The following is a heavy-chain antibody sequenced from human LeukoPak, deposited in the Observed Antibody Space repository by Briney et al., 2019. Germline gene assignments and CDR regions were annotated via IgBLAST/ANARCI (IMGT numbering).Heavy chain of an antibody. J-gene: IGHJ6*03. CDR1: GFTFSNYS. D-gene: IGHD3-10*01. CDR2: ISGSDTST. Sequence: GGSLRLSCAASGFTFSNYSMTWVRQAPGKGLEWVSSISGSDTSTYYADSMKGRFTISRDNSKNTLELQMNSLRAEDTAVYYCARDRRTSRGYYYYMDVWGKGTTVTVSS. CDR3: ARDRRTSRGYYYYMDV. V-gene: IGHV3-23*01.